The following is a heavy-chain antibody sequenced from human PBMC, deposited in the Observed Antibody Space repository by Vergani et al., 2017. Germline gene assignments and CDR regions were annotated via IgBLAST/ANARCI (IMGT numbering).Heavy chain of an antibody. V-gene: IGHV1-3*01. CDR1: GYTFTSYA. D-gene: IGHD3-22*01. CDR2: INAGNGNT. J-gene: IGHJ5*02. CDR3: ARVAYYDSSASYVGWFDP. Sequence: QVQLVQSGAEVKKTGASVKVSCKASGYTFTSYAMHWVRQAPGQRLEWMGWINAGNGNTKYSQKFQGRVTMTRDTSASTAYMELSSLRSEDTAVYYCARVAYYDSSASYVGWFDPWGQGTLVTVSS.